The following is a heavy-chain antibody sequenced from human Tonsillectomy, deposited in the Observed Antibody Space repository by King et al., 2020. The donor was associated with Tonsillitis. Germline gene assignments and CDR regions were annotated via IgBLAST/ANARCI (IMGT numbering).Heavy chain of an antibody. CDR3: ARGRFCSSTSCYTRFLVNY. V-gene: IGHV3-11*01. CDR2: ISSSGSTI. Sequence: HVQLVESGGGLVKPGGSLRLSCAASGFPFRYYYRSWIRLAPGKGLERVSYISSSGSTIYSADSLKVRFTISRDNAKNSLYLQMNSLRAEDTAVYYCARGRFCSSTSCYTRFLVNYWGQGTLVTVSS. D-gene: IGHD2-2*02. CDR1: GFPFRYYY. J-gene: IGHJ4*02.